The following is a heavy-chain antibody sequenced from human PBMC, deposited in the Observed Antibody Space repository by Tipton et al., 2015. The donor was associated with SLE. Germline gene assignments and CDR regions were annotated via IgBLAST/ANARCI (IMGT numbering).Heavy chain of an antibody. CDR1: GDSVSSSSYY. D-gene: IGHD6-13*01. CDR2: VYYSGST. J-gene: IGHJ4*02. V-gene: IGHV4-39*01. Sequence: LRLSCTVSGDSVSSSSYYWGWIRLPPGKGLEWIGSVYYSGSTYYNPSLKSRVAISIDSSKNQFSLKLNSVTATDTAVYYCARHGGSSVAPGFDYWGQGTLVTVSS. CDR3: ARHGGSSVAPGFDY.